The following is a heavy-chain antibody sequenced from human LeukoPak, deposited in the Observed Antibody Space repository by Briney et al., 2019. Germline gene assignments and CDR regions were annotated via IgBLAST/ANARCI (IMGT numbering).Heavy chain of an antibody. Sequence: GGSLRLSCAASGFTFSSYAMSWVRQAPGKRLEWVSAISGSGGSTYYADSVKGRFTISRDNSKNTLYLQMNSLRAEDTAVYYCARDFSSSWYIIYYYYGMDVWGQGTTVTVSS. CDR2: ISGSGGST. CDR1: GFTFSSYA. CDR3: ARDFSSSWYIIYYYYGMDV. V-gene: IGHV3-23*01. J-gene: IGHJ6*02. D-gene: IGHD6-13*01.